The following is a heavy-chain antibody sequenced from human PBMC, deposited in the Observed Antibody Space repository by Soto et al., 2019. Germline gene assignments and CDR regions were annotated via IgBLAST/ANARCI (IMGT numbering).Heavy chain of an antibody. J-gene: IGHJ5*02. CDR1: GDSVSSGSYY. Sequence: SETLSLTCTVSGDSVSSGSYYWSWIRQPPGKGLEWIAYIYRGSTNYYPSLKSRITISLDTSKNQVSLKLSSVTAADTAVYYCARWTPAPKYFDPWGQGALVTVSS. CDR3: ARWTPAPKYFDP. V-gene: IGHV4-61*01. CDR2: IYRGST.